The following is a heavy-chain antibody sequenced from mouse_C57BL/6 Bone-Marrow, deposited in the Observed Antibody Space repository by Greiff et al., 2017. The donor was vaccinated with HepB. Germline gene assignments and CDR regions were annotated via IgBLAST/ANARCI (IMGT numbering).Heavy chain of an antibody. V-gene: IGHV1-18*01. D-gene: IGHD1-1*02. CDR1: GYTFTDYN. Sequence: DVHLVESGPELVKPGASVKIPCKASGYTFTDYNMDWVKQSHGKSLEWIGDINPNNGGTIYNQKFKGKATLTVDKSSSTAYMELRSLTSEDTAVYYCARRDYRYFDVWGTGTTVTVSS. CDR2: INPNNGGT. J-gene: IGHJ1*03. CDR3: ARRDYRYFDV.